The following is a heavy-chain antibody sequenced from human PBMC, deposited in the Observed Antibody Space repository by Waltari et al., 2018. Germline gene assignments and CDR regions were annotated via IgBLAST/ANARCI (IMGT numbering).Heavy chain of an antibody. V-gene: IGHV3-53*02. CDR1: GLPVSSDF. J-gene: IGHJ4*02. Sequence: EVRLVETGGGLIQPGGSLRLSCAAPGLPVSSDFMSWVRQAPGKGLECVSVIYSGGSTYYADSVKGRFTISRDNSKNTVYLQMNSLRVEDTAVYYCAREGVDTANDYWGQGTLVTVSS. CDR3: AREGVDTANDY. CDR2: IYSGGST. D-gene: IGHD5-18*01.